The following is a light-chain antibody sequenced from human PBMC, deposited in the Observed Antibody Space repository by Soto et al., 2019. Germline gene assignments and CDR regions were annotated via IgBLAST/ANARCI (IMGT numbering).Light chain of an antibody. CDR3: SSYAGRYTYV. Sequence: QSALTQPASLSGSPGQSITISCTGTSSDVGAYNYVSWYQQHPGKAPKLMIYEVINRPSGVSNRFSGSKSGNTASLTISGLQSEDEADYYCSSYAGRYTYVFGTGTKV. CDR2: EVI. J-gene: IGLJ1*01. CDR1: SSDVGAYNY. V-gene: IGLV2-14*01.